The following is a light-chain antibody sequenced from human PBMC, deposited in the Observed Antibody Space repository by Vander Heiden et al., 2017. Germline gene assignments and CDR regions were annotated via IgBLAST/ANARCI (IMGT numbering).Light chain of an antibody. J-gene: IGKJ3*01. Sequence: DIQMTQSPSTLSASVGDRVTITCRASQSISSWLAWYQQKPGKVPKVLIYKASSLESGVPSRFSGSGSGTEFTLTISSLQPDDFSTYYCQQYNSYPFTFGPGTKVDIK. CDR2: KAS. CDR1: QSISSW. V-gene: IGKV1-5*03. CDR3: QQYNSYPFT.